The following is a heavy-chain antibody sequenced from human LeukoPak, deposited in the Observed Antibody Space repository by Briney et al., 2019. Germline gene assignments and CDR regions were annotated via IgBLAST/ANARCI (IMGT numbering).Heavy chain of an antibody. CDR3: ARDQPYDSSGWPYFDY. Sequence: ASVKVSCKASGYSFTDYVVSWVRQAPGQGPEWMGWINTKTGNPAYAQGFTGRFVLSVDTSVSTAYLQISSLKAEDTAVYYCARDQPYDSSGWPYFDYWGQGTLVTVSS. V-gene: IGHV7-4-1*02. D-gene: IGHD6-19*01. CDR1: GYSFTDYV. J-gene: IGHJ4*02. CDR2: INTKTGNP.